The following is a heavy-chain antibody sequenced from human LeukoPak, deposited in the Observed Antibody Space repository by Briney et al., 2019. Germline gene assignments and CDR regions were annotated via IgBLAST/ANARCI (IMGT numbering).Heavy chain of an antibody. D-gene: IGHD2-15*01. V-gene: IGHV6-1*01. CDR3: AKDLVGYCSGGSCGYNWFDP. CDR2: TYYRSKWYT. Sequence: SQTLSLTCAISGDSVSNNSTAWNWIRQSPSRGLEWLGRTYYRSKWYTDYAVSVKSRITINPDTSKNQFSLQLNSVTPEDTAVYYCAKDLVGYCSGGSCGYNWFDPWGQGTLVTVSS. CDR1: GDSVSNNSTA. J-gene: IGHJ5*02.